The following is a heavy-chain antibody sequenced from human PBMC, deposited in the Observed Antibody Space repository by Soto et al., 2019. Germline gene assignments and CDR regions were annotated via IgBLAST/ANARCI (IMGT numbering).Heavy chain of an antibody. CDR2: INHSGST. Sequence: PSETLCLTCAVYGGSFTGYYWSCILQPPGKGLEWIGEINHSGSTNYNPSLKSRVTISVDTSKNQFSLKLSSVTAADTAVYYCARVVGYSYGYGRRYNWFDPWGQGTLVTVSS. CDR3: ARVVGYSYGYGRRYNWFDP. V-gene: IGHV4-34*01. J-gene: IGHJ5*02. D-gene: IGHD5-18*01. CDR1: GGSFTGYY.